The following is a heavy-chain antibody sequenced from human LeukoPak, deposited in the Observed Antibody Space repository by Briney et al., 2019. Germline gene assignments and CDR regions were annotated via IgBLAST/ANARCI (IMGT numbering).Heavy chain of an antibody. CDR3: ARFYYDSSGPFDP. V-gene: IGHV4-59*01. CDR2: IYYSGSA. CDR1: GGSISSYY. D-gene: IGHD3-22*01. J-gene: IGHJ5*02. Sequence: SETLSLTCTVSGGSISSYYWSWIRQPPGKGLEWIGYIYYSGSANYNPSLKSRVTISVDTSKNQFSLKLSSVTAADTAVYYCARFYYDSSGPFDPWGQGTLVTVSS.